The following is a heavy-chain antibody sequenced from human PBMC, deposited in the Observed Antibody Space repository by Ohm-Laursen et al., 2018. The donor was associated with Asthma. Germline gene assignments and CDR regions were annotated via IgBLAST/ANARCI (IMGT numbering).Heavy chain of an antibody. V-gene: IGHV3-48*01. CDR1: EFTFSLYS. CDR3: AGEWGGMDV. Sequence: SLRLSCSASEFTFSLYSMNWVRQAPGKGLEWVSYISSSSSTIYYADSVKGRFTISRDNAKNSLYLKMNNLRAEDAAIYYCAGEWGGMDVWGPGTTVTVSS. CDR2: ISSSSSTI. J-gene: IGHJ6*02. D-gene: IGHD3-16*01.